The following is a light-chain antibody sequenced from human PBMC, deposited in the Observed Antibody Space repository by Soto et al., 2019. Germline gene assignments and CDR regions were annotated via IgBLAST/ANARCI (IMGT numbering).Light chain of an antibody. CDR2: KAS. CDR3: KQYNTSPLT. Sequence: DIQMTQSPSTLSASVGDRVTITCRASQSISTWLAWYQQKPGKAPKLLIYKASSLEGGVPSRFSGSGSGTEFNITVSSLQPDDFATYYCKQYNTSPLTFGGGTRVDIK. V-gene: IGKV1-5*03. J-gene: IGKJ4*01. CDR1: QSISTW.